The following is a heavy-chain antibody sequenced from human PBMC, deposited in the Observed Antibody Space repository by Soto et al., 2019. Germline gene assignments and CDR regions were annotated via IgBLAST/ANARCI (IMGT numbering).Heavy chain of an antibody. CDR1: GYTFTGYY. CDR2: INPNSGGT. D-gene: IGHD6-13*01. Sequence: GASVKVSCKASGYTFTGYYMHWVRQAPGQGLEWMGWINPNSGGTNYAQKFQGWVTMTRDTSISTAYMELSRLRSDDTAVYYCARALTIAAAGTFDYWGQGTLVTVPS. CDR3: ARALTIAAAGTFDY. V-gene: IGHV1-2*04. J-gene: IGHJ4*02.